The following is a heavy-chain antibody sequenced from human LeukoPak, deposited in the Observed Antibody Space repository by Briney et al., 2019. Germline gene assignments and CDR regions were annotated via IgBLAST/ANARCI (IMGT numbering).Heavy chain of an antibody. Sequence: GGSLSLSCAASGFTFSSYAMSWVRQAPGKGLEWVSAISGSGGSTYYADSVKGRFTISRDNSKNTLYLQMNSLRAEDTAVYYCAKATKLMVYAHYDYWGQGTLVTVSS. D-gene: IGHD2-8*01. V-gene: IGHV3-23*01. CDR1: GFTFSSYA. CDR3: AKATKLMVYAHYDY. CDR2: ISGSGGST. J-gene: IGHJ4*02.